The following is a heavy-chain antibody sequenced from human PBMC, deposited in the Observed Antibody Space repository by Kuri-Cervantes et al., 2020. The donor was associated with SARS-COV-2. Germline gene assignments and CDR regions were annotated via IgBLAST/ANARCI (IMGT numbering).Heavy chain of an antibody. D-gene: IGHD3-10*01. CDR1: GYTFTGYY. V-gene: IGHV1-2*04. Sequence: ASVKVSCKASGYTFTGYYMHWVRQAPGQGLEWMGWINPNTGGTNYAQKFQGWVTMTRDTSLTTAYMELTRLTSDDSAVYFCARGEAARGLMVVFKWRGAGPHHFWGQGTLVTVSS. CDR3: ARGEAARGLMVVFKWRGAGPHHF. J-gene: IGHJ4*02. CDR2: INPNTGGT.